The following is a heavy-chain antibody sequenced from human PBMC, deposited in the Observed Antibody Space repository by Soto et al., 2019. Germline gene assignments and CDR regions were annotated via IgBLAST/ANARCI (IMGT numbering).Heavy chain of an antibody. J-gene: IGHJ4*02. D-gene: IGHD5-18*01. CDR3: ARDHSGYSYGQHYFDY. CDR2: ISTSTSTI. Sequence: PGGSLRLSCAASGFSFSSYDMIWVRQAPGKGLEWVSYISTSTSTITYADSVKGRFTISRDDAKNSLHLQMNSLRAEDTAVYYCARDHSGYSYGQHYFDYWGQGTLVTVSS. V-gene: IGHV3-48*01. CDR1: GFSFSSYD.